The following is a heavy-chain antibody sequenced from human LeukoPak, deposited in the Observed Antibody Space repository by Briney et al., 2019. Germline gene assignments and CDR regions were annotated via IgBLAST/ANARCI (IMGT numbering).Heavy chain of an antibody. CDR3: ARGSIYYGDSSAYFDY. Sequence: SETLSLTCSVYGGSFSGYFWTYIRQPPGKGLEWIGEINHRGSTSYNPSLTSRVTISRDTSKNQFSLRLTSVTAADTAVYYCARGSIYYGDSSAYFDYWGQGSLVTVSS. D-gene: IGHD3-22*01. J-gene: IGHJ4*02. V-gene: IGHV4-34*01. CDR2: INHRGST. CDR1: GGSFSGYF.